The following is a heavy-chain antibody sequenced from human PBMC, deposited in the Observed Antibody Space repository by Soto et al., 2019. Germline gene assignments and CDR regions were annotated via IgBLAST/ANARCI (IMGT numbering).Heavy chain of an antibody. J-gene: IGHJ6*02. Sequence: SGPTLVNPTETLTLTCTVSGFSLSNARMGVSWIRQPPGKALEWLAHIFSNDEKSYSTSLKSRLTISKDTSKSQVVLTMTNMDPVDTATYYCARIIVEGYYRHADAWGQGTTVTVSS. D-gene: IGHD3-22*01. V-gene: IGHV2-26*01. CDR2: IFSNDEK. CDR1: GFSLSNARMG. CDR3: ARIIVEGYYRHADA.